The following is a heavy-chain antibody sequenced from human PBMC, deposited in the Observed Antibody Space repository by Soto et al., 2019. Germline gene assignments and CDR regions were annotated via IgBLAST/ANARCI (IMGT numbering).Heavy chain of an antibody. D-gene: IGHD3-22*01. J-gene: IGHJ4*02. CDR2: TNPNSGGT. CDR1: GYTFTGYY. CDR3: ARDRSPYYYDSSGYYDY. Sequence: ASVKVSCKASGYTFTGYYMHWVRQAPGQGLEWMGWTNPNSGGTNYAQKFQGWVTMTRDTSISTAYMELSRLRSDDTAVYYCARDRSPYYYDSSGYYDYWGQGTLVTVSS. V-gene: IGHV1-2*04.